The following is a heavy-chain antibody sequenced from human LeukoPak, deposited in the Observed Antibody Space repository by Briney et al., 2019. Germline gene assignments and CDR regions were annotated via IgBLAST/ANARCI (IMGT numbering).Heavy chain of an antibody. D-gene: IGHD6-13*01. CDR3: AKDMLAAAVGYFDY. CDR2: ISSSQRAI. CDR1: GFTFSDYY. J-gene: IGHJ4*02. Sequence: GGSLRLSCAASGFTFSDYYMSWIRQAPGKGLEWVSLISSSQRAINYGDSVKGRFTISRDNAQNSVFLQMNSLRAEDTALYYCAKDMLAAAVGYFDYWGQGTLVTVSS. V-gene: IGHV3-11*01.